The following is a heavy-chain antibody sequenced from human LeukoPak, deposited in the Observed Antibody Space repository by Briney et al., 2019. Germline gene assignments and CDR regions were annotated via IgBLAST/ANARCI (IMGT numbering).Heavy chain of an antibody. V-gene: IGHV1-69*13. CDR3: ARVSPPYYYGSGSYQNWFDP. D-gene: IGHD3-10*01. Sequence: SVKVSCKTSGYNFIDYYVYWVRQAPGQGLEWMGGIIPIFGTANYAQKFQGRVTITADESTSTAYMELSSLRSEDTAVYYCARVSPPYYYGSGSYQNWFDPWGQGTLVTVSS. CDR1: GYNFIDYY. CDR2: IIPIFGTA. J-gene: IGHJ5*02.